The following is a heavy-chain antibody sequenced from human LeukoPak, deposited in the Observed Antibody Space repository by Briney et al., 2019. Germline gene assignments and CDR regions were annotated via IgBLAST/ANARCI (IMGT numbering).Heavy chain of an antibody. V-gene: IGHV1-69*01. Sequence: GASVKVSCTASGGTFSSYAISWVRQAPGQGLEWMGGIIPIFGTANYAQKFQGRVTITADESTSTAYMELSSLRSEDTAVYYCARDLDWNYPYYYYGMDVWGQGTTVTVSS. D-gene: IGHD1-7*01. CDR2: IIPIFGTA. CDR3: ARDLDWNYPYYYYGMDV. CDR1: GGTFSSYA. J-gene: IGHJ6*02.